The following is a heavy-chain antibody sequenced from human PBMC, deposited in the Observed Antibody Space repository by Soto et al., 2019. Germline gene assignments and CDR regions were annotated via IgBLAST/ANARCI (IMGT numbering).Heavy chain of an antibody. Sequence: EVQLLESGGGLVQPGGSLRLSCAASRFTFSSYAICWVRQAPGKGLEWVSFISVSGGSTYYADSVKGRFTISRDNSKNTLYLQRNSLRAEDTAVYYCAKDGYSITRNKPLDYWGQGTLVTVSS. V-gene: IGHV3-23*01. J-gene: IGHJ4*02. CDR2: ISVSGGST. CDR3: AKDGYSITRNKPLDY. D-gene: IGHD2-2*01. CDR1: RFTFSSYA.